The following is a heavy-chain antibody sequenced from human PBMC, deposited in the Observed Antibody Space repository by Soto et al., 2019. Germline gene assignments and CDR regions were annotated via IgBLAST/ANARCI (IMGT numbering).Heavy chain of an antibody. CDR3: ARSIISLGHYYYYGMDV. D-gene: IGHD3-3*02. J-gene: IGHJ6*02. V-gene: IGHV1-18*01. CDR1: GYTFTSYG. Sequence: QVQLVQSGAEVKKPGASVKVSCKASGYTFTSYGISWVRQAPGQGLEWMGWISAYNGNTNYAQELQGRVTMTTDTSTSTAYMELRSLRSDDTAVYYCARSIISLGHYYYYGMDVWGQGTTVTVSS. CDR2: ISAYNGNT.